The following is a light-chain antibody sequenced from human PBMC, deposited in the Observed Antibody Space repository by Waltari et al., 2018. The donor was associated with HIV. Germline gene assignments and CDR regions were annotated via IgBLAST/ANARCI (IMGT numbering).Light chain of an antibody. V-gene: IGKV4-1*01. CDR3: QQYYSVPPT. Sequence: DIVMTQSPDSLAVSLGERATINCTSSRTVFYSSDNRNYLAWYLQRPGQSPKVLMFWASTRAFGVPDRFSGSGSGTDFSLTLSSLQADDVGIYYCQQYYSVPPTFGGGTKVEI. CDR1: RTVFYSSDNRNY. CDR2: WAS. J-gene: IGKJ4*01.